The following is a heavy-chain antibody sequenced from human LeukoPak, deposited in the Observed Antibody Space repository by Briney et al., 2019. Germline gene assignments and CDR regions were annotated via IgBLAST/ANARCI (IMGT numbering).Heavy chain of an antibody. D-gene: IGHD1-7*01. J-gene: IGHJ5*02. V-gene: IGHV1-2*02. CDR2: INPNSGGT. Sequence: ASVKVSCKASGYTFTGYYMHWVRQAPGQGLEWMGWINPNSGGTNYAQKFQGRVTMTRDTSISTAYMELSRLRSDDTAVYYCARAQLSGTPRGNNWFDPWGQGTLVTVSS. CDR3: ARAQLSGTPRGNNWFDP. CDR1: GYTFTGYY.